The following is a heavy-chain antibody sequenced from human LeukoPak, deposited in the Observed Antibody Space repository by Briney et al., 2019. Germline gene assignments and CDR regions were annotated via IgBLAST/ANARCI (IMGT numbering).Heavy chain of an antibody. Sequence: GGSLRLSCAASGFTVSSNYMSWVRQAPGKGLEWVSVIYSGGSTYYADSVKGRFTISRDNSKNTLYLQINSLRAEDTAVYYCARDSGSLYGMDVWGQGTTVTVSS. CDR1: GFTVSSNY. J-gene: IGHJ6*02. CDR3: ARDSGSLYGMDV. CDR2: IYSGGST. D-gene: IGHD1-26*01. V-gene: IGHV3-53*01.